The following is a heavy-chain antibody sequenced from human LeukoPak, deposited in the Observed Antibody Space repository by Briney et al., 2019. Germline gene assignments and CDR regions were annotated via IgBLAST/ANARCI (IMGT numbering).Heavy chain of an antibody. J-gene: IGHJ3*02. CDR3: AKLISGERDGFDI. V-gene: IGHV3-9*03. D-gene: IGHD7-27*01. CDR2: ISWNSVSI. Sequence: GGSLRLSCAASGFSFEDSGMYWVRQAPGKGLEWVSGISWNSVSIGYADSVKGRFTISRDNAKNSLYLQMNSVRAEDMALYYCAKLISGERDGFDIWREGTMLSVSS. CDR1: GFSFEDSG.